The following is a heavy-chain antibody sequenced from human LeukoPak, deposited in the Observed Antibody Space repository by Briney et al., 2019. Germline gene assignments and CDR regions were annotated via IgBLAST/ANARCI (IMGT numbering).Heavy chain of an antibody. CDR3: ARVTMIVQSGWFDP. J-gene: IGHJ5*02. V-gene: IGHV1-18*01. Sequence: ASVKVSCKASGYTFTSYGISWVRQAPGQGLEWMGWISAYNGNTNYAQKLQGRVTMTTDTSTSTAYMELRSLRSDDTAVYYCARVTMIVQSGWFDPWGQGTLVTGSS. CDR2: ISAYNGNT. D-gene: IGHD3-22*01. CDR1: GYTFTSYG.